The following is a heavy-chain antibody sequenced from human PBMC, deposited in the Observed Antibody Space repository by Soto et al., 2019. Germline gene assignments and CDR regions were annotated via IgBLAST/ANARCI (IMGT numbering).Heavy chain of an antibody. CDR2: IYYSGST. CDR1: GGSISSYY. V-gene: IGHV4-59*01. D-gene: IGHD2-15*01. J-gene: IGHJ4*02. Sequence: QVQLQESGPGLVKPSETLSLTCTVSGGSISSYYWSWIRQPPGKGLEWIGYIYYSGSTNYNPSLKRRVTISVDTSKNQFSLKLSSVTAADTAVYYCARGLGYCSGGSCGDWGQGTLVTVSS. CDR3: ARGLGYCSGGSCGD.